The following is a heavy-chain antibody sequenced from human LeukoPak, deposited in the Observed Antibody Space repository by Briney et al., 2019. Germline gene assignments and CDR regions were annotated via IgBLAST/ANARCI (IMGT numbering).Heavy chain of an antibody. J-gene: IGHJ4*02. CDR3: AKEKVAVAGTIDY. CDR2: ITGSGSSI. V-gene: IGHV3-11*01. D-gene: IGHD6-19*01. Sequence: PGGSLRLSCTGSGFTFSDYYMSWIRQAPGKGLEWLGYITGSGSSIYYADSVRGRFTISRDNANKSVSLQMSGLRAEDTAVYYCAKEKVAVAGTIDYWGQGTLVTVSS. CDR1: GFTFSDYY.